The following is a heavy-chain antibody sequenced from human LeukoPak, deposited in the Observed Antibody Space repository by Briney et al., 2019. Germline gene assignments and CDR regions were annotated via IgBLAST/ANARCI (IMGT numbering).Heavy chain of an antibody. CDR3: AREKSLLPDAFDI. Sequence: ASVKVSCKASGYTFTSYGISWVRQAPGQGLEWMGIINPSGGSTSYAQKFQGRVTMTRDTSTSTVYMELSSLRSEDTAVYYCAREKSLLPDAFDIWGQGTMVTVSS. CDR2: INPSGGST. J-gene: IGHJ3*02. D-gene: IGHD2-15*01. CDR1: GYTFTSYG. V-gene: IGHV1-46*01.